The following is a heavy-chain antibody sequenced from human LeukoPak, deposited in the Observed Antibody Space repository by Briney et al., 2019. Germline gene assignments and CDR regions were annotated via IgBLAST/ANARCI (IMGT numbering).Heavy chain of an antibody. D-gene: IGHD4-23*01. J-gene: IGHJ4*02. CDR1: GFTFSSYS. CDR3: ARVRPYPTVVVDY. V-gene: IGHV3-21*01. Sequence: GGSLRLSCAASGFTFSSYSMNWVRQAPGKGLEWVSSISSSSSYIYYADSVKGRFTISRDNAKNSLYLQMNSLRAEDTAVYYCARVRPYPTVVVDYWGQGTLVTVSS. CDR2: ISSSSSYI.